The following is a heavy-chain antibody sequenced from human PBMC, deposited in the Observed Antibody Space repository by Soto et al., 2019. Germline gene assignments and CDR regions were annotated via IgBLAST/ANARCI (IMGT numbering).Heavy chain of an antibody. CDR1: GGTFSSYA. CDR2: IIPIFGTA. J-gene: IGHJ6*02. D-gene: IGHD3-9*01. CDR3: ARNYDILTGPMKDYYYYGMDV. Sequence: VKVSCEASGGTFSSYAISWVRQAPGQGLEWMGGIIPIFGTANYAQKFQGRVTITADESTSTAYMELSSLRSEDTAVYYCARNYDILTGPMKDYYYYGMDVWGQGTTVTVSS. V-gene: IGHV1-69*01.